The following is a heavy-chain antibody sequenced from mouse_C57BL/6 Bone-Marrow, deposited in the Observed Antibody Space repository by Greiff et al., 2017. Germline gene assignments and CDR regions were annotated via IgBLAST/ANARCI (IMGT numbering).Heavy chain of an antibody. CDR1: GFTFSDYY. Sequence: EVKLMESEGGLVQPGSSMKLSCTASGFTFSDYYMAWVRQVPEKGLEWVASINYDGSSTYYLDSLKSRFIISRDNAKNILYLQMSSLKSEDTATYYCARDGYSYYFDYWGQGTTLTVSS. J-gene: IGHJ2*01. D-gene: IGHD2-3*01. V-gene: IGHV5-16*01. CDR3: ARDGYSYYFDY. CDR2: INYDGSST.